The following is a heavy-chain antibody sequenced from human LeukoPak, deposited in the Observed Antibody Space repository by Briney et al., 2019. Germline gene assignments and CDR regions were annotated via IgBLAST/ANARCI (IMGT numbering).Heavy chain of an antibody. D-gene: IGHD1-26*01. J-gene: IGHJ3*02. CDR1: GFTFSSYE. CDR2: ISSISRYI. CDR3: ARGGSDPVSGRYYGGGAFDI. V-gene: IGHV3-21*01. Sequence: GGSLRLSCAASGFTFSSYEMNWVPQAPGKGLEWVSSISSISRYIYYGDSVMGRLTISRDNGKNSLYLQMNSLRAEDTAVYYCARGGSDPVSGRYYGGGAFDIWGQGTMVTVSS.